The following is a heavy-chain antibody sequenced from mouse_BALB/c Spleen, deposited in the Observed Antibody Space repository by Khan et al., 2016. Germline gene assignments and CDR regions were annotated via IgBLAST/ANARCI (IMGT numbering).Heavy chain of an antibody. V-gene: IGHV7-3*02. CDR2: IRNKANGYTT. J-gene: IGHJ4*01. CDR1: GFTFTDYY. Sequence: EVELVESGGGLIQPGDSLRLSCATSGFTFTDYYMSWVRQPPGKALEWLGFIRNKANGYTTEYSASVKGRFTISRVNSQSILYLQMNTLRAEDSSTYYCARDNYAMDYWGQGTSVTVSS. CDR3: ARDNYAMDY.